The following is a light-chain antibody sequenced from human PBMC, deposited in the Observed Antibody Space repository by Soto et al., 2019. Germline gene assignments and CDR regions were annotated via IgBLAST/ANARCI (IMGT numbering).Light chain of an antibody. J-gene: IGLJ2*01. CDR1: SSNIGAGYD. Sequence: QSVLTQPPSVSGAPGQRVTISCTGSSSNIGAGYDVHWYQQLPGTAPKLLIYGNSNRPSGVPDRFSGSKSGTSASLAITGLPAEDAADYYCQSYASSLSVVVFGGGTKLTVL. CDR3: QSYASSLSVVV. CDR2: GNS. V-gene: IGLV1-40*01.